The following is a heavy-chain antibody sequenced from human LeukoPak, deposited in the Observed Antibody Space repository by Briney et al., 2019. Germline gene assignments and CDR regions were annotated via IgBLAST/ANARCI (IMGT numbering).Heavy chain of an antibody. V-gene: IGHV4-39*07. J-gene: IGHJ3*02. CDR1: GGSFGGSQY. Sequence: SETLSLTCTVSGGSFGGSQYWGWFRQAPGKGLEWIGSTYTNGRTFYNPSLASRLTTSVDTSTNQISLRLTSATVADTAVFYCAAGKDVVGSPVGAFDIWGQGTMVTVSS. CDR3: AAGKDVVGSPVGAFDI. D-gene: IGHD2-2*01. CDR2: TYTNGRT.